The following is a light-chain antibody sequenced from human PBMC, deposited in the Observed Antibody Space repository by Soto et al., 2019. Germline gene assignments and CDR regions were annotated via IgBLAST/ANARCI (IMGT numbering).Light chain of an antibody. J-gene: IGKJ4*01. CDR1: QSVSSSY. CDR3: QQYGSSPT. CDR2: GAS. Sequence: EIVLTQSPGTLSLSPGERATLYCRASQSVSSSYLAWYQQKPGQAPRLLIYGASSRATGIPDRFSGSGSGTDFPLTISRLEPEDFAVYYCQQYGSSPTFGGGTKVEIK. V-gene: IGKV3-20*01.